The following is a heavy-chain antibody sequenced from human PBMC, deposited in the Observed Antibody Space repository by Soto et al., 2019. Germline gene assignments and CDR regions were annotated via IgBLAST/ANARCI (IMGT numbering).Heavy chain of an antibody. D-gene: IGHD7-27*01. Sequence: QVQLVESGGGLVKPGVSLRLSCAASGFTFSDYYMAWIRQAPGKGLEYVSYISRDGDSMYYGDSVKGRFTISRYNAKNARSLEINSLRAEDPAVYYCASPTAESIHHYRGMDVWGQGTTVTVSS. V-gene: IGHV3-11*01. CDR1: GFTFSDYY. CDR3: ASPTAESIHHYRGMDV. J-gene: IGHJ6*02. CDR2: ISRDGDSM.